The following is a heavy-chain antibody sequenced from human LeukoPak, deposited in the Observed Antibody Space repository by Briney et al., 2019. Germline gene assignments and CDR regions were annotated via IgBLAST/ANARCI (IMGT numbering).Heavy chain of an antibody. J-gene: IGHJ3*02. CDR1: GLTVSSSY. CDR3: ARNILFAFDM. V-gene: IGHV3-53*01. CDR2: IYNDGST. Sequence: PGGSLRLSCAASGLTVSSSYMSWVRQASGKGLEWVPIIYNDGSTYYADSMRGRFTISRDNSKNTLYLQVNSLRAEDAAMYYCARNILFAFDMWGQGTMVTVSS.